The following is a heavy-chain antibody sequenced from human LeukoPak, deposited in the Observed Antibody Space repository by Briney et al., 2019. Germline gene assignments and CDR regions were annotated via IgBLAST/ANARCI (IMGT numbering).Heavy chain of an antibody. J-gene: IGHJ4*02. CDR3: ARSRGSGSYYTPFDY. CDR2: ICPGDSDT. D-gene: IGHD3-10*01. CDR1: GYSFTSYW. V-gene: IGHV5-51*01. Sequence: GESLKISCKGSGYSFTSYWIGWVRQMPGKGLEWMGIICPGDSDTRYSPSFQGQVTISADKSISTAYLQWSSLKASDTAMYYCARSRGSGSYYTPFDYWGQGTLVTVSS.